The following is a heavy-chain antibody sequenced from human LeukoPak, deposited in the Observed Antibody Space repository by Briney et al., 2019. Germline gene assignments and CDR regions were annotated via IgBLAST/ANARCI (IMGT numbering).Heavy chain of an antibody. V-gene: IGHV3-23*01. J-gene: IGHJ6*02. CDR3: AKDPVVPASYHYYGMDV. D-gene: IGHD2-2*01. CDR2: ISGSGGST. Sequence: GGSLRLSCAASGFTFSSSAMCWVRQAPGKGLEWVSAISGSGGSTYYADSVKGRFTISRDNSKNTLYLQMNSLRAEDTAVYYCAKDPVVPASYHYYGMDVWGQGTTVTVSS. CDR1: GFTFSSSA.